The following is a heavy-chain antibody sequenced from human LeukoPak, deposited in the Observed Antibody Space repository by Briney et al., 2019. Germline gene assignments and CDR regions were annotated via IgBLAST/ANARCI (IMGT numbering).Heavy chain of an antibody. CDR1: GYTFTGYY. CDR3: ARDQGDGFIDY. Sequence: ASVKVSCKASGYTFTGYYLHWVRQAPGQGLEWMGWINPDSGDTNYLQKFQGRVTMTRDTSISTAYMELSRLRSDDTAVYYCARDQGDGFIDYWGQGTLVTVSS. D-gene: IGHD5-24*01. J-gene: IGHJ4*02. V-gene: IGHV1-2*02. CDR2: INPDSGDT.